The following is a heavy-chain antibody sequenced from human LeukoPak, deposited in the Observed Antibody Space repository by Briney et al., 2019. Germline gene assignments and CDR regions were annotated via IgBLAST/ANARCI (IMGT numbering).Heavy chain of an antibody. CDR2: ISERGDGT. V-gene: IGHV3-23*01. J-gene: IGHJ4*02. D-gene: IGHD5-18*01. CDR3: AKDIAQGYTFGSIEQDY. CDR1: GVALSNYA. Sequence: GGSLRLSCAASGVALSNYAMSWVRQAPGKGLEWVAAISERGDGTYYAGSMKGRFTISRDNAKNMVYLQINSLRAEDTAIYYCAKDIAQGYTFGSIEQDYWGQGTLVTVSS.